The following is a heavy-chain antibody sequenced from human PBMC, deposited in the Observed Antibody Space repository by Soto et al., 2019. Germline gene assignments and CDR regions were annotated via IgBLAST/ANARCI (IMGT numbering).Heavy chain of an antibody. J-gene: IGHJ6*03. Sequence: HPGGSLRLSCAASGFTFTSYWMTWVRQAPGRGLEWVANINKDGSQTYYVDSVKGRFTISRDNAKNALFLQMNSLRAEDTAMYYCARDISSTIQFYYYYMDVWGKGTTVTVSS. CDR1: GFTFTSYW. V-gene: IGHV3-7*01. CDR3: ARDISSTIQFYYYYMDV. CDR2: INKDGSQT. D-gene: IGHD2-2*01.